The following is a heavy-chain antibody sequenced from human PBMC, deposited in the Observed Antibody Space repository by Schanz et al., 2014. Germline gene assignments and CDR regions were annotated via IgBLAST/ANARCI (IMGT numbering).Heavy chain of an antibody. D-gene: IGHD6-13*01. CDR1: GITFSSHS. V-gene: IGHV3-23*04. J-gene: IGHJ4*02. Sequence: EVHLVESGGGLVQPGGSLRLSCAASGITFSSHSFNWVRLAPGKGLEWVSTIGTSGGTNYAESVKGRFTISRDNSKNTLYLQMNSLRAEDTAVYYCAKSQGSSFDSWGQGTLVTVSS. CDR2: IGTSGGT. CDR3: AKSQGSSFDS.